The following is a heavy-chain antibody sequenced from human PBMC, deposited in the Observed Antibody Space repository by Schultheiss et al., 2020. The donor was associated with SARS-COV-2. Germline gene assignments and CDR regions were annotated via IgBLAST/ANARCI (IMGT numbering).Heavy chain of an antibody. CDR1: GFSLSTSGVG. Sequence: SGPTLVKPTQTLTLTCTFSGFSLSTSGVGVGWIRQPPGKALEWLALIYWDDDKRYSPSLKSRLTITKDTSKNQVVLTMTNMDPVDTATYYCARCIAARPPSSLFFDYWGQGTLVTVSS. CDR3: ARCIAARPPSSLFFDY. D-gene: IGHD6-6*01. J-gene: IGHJ4*02. V-gene: IGHV2-5*02. CDR2: IYWDDDK.